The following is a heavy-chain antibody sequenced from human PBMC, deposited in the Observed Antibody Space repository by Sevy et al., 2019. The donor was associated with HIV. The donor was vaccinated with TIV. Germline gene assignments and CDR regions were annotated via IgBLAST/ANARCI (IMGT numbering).Heavy chain of an antibody. D-gene: IGHD4-17*01. J-gene: IGHJ5*02. CDR2: IEPDGSDK. Sequence: GGSLRLSCAASGFTFSKYWMSWVRQAPGKGLEWVANIEPDGSDKYYVGSLKGRFTIYRDNAKNSLYLEMNNLRAEDTAVYYCARVIDYGELGNWFDPWGQGTLVTVSS. CDR1: GFTFSKYW. CDR3: ARVIDYGELGNWFDP. V-gene: IGHV3-7*01.